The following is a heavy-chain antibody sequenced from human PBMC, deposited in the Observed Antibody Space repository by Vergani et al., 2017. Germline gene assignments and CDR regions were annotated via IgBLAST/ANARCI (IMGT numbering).Heavy chain of an antibody. CDR1: GGSFSGYY. D-gene: IGHD3-10*01. J-gene: IGHJ6*02. V-gene: IGHV4-34*01. Sequence: QVQLPQWGAGLLKPSETLSLTCAVYGGSFSGYYWSWIRQPPGKGLEWIGEINHSGSTNYNPSLKSRVTISVDTSKNQFSLKLSSVTAADTAVYYCARAVGGFGELFRRYYYYYGMDVWGQGTTVTVSS. CDR2: INHSGST. CDR3: ARAVGGFGELFRRYYYYYGMDV.